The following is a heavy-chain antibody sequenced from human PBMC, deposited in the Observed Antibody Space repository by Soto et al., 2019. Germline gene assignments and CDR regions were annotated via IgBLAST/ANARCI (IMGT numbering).Heavy chain of an antibody. CDR1: GDSIGGTSYY. CDR3: ARHVAESMIEFDS. Sequence: QLRLQESGPGLVKPSETMSVTCSVSGDSIGGTSYYWGWIRQTPEKGLEWIGSIYYSGSTYYNPSLKSRVSISVDTSNNQFSLRLNFLTAADTSVYYCARHVAESMIEFDSWGQGTLVTVSS. CDR2: IYYSGST. V-gene: IGHV4-39*01. D-gene: IGHD3-22*01. J-gene: IGHJ4*02.